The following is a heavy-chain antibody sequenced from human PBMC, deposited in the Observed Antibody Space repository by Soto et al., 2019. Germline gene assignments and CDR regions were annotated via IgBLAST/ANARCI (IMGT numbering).Heavy chain of an antibody. CDR2: IYYSGST. V-gene: IGHV4-31*03. J-gene: IGHJ4*02. CDR1: GGSISSGGYY. CDR3: ARAGLLKTAYYFDY. Sequence: QVQLQESGPGLVKPSQTLSLTCTVSGGSISSGGYYWSWIRQHPGKGLEWIGYIYYSGSTYYNPSLKSRVTISVDTSKNQFYLKLISVTAADTAVYYCARAGLLKTAYYFDYWGQGTLVTVSS.